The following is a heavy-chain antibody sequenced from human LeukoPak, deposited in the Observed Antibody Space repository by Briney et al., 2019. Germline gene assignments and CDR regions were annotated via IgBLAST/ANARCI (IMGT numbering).Heavy chain of an antibody. Sequence: ASVKVSCKASGYTFTSYGISWVRQVPGQGLEWMGWISAYNGNTNYAQKLQGRVTMTTDTSTSTAYMELSSLRSEDTAVYYCALSTYYYDSSGYYSPSDAFDIWGQGTMVTVSS. CDR1: GYTFTSYG. CDR2: ISAYNGNT. V-gene: IGHV1-18*01. J-gene: IGHJ3*02. CDR3: ALSTYYYDSSGYYSPSDAFDI. D-gene: IGHD3-22*01.